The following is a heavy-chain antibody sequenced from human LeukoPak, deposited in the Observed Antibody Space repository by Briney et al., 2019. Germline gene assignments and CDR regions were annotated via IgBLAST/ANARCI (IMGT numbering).Heavy chain of an antibody. J-gene: IGHJ4*02. Sequence: GGSLRLSCAASGFTFSSYAMHWVRQAPGKGLEWVAVISYDGSNKYYADSVKGRFTISRDNSKNTLYLQMDSLRAEDTAVYYCARALSAWGQGTLVTVSS. CDR2: ISYDGSNK. V-gene: IGHV3-30*04. CDR1: GFTFSSYA. CDR3: ARALSA. D-gene: IGHD2-2*01.